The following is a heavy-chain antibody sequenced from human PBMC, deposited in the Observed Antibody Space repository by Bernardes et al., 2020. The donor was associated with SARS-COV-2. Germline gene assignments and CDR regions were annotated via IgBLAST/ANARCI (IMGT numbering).Heavy chain of an antibody. J-gene: IGHJ4*02. CDR1: GFTFSSYE. Sequence: GGSLRLSCAASGFTFSSYEMNWVRQAAGKGLEWVSYISTTSSYIYYADSVKGRFTISRDNAKNSLSLQMNSLRAEDTALYYCARHFVAGTTYPIDYWGPGTLVTVSS. D-gene: IGHD6-19*01. CDR3: ARHFVAGTTYPIDY. CDR2: ISTTSSYI. V-gene: IGHV3-21*05.